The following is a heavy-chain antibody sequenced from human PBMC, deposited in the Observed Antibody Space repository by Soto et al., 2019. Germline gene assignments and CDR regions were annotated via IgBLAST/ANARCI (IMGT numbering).Heavy chain of an antibody. J-gene: IGHJ4*02. CDR2: INSDGSST. CDR3: ARDQGYCSGGSCYVAGY. D-gene: IGHD2-15*01. V-gene: IGHV3-74*01. Sequence: EVQLVESGGGLVQPGGSLRLSCAASGFTFSSYWMHWVRQAPGKGLVWVSRINSDGSSTGYADSVMGRFTISRDNAKNTLYLQMNSLRAEDTAVYYCARDQGYCSGGSCYVAGYWGQGTLVTVS. CDR1: GFTFSSYW.